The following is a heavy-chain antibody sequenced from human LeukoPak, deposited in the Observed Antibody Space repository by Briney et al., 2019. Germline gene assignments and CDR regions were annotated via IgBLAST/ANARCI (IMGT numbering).Heavy chain of an antibody. Sequence: GGSLRLSCAASGCTFSSYWMHWVRQAPGKGLVWVSRINSDGSSTSYADSVKGRFTISRDNAKNTLYLQMNSLRAEDTAVYYCAATYYDFWSGYSTYAFDIWGQGTMVTVSS. D-gene: IGHD3-3*01. J-gene: IGHJ3*02. CDR2: INSDGSST. V-gene: IGHV3-74*01. CDR1: GCTFSSYW. CDR3: AATYYDFWSGYSTYAFDI.